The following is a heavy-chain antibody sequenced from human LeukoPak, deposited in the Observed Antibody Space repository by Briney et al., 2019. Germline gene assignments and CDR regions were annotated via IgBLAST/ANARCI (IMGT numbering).Heavy chain of an antibody. J-gene: IGHJ4*02. CDR3: AKDRGSGWSFDY. CDR1: GLIFSSYA. D-gene: IGHD6-19*01. CDR2: ISGSGTET. Sequence: GGSLRLSCAASGLIFSSYAMSWVRQAPGKGLEWVSAISGSGTETYYADSVKGRFSISRDNSKNTLYLQMNSLRADDTAIYYCAKDRGSGWSFDYWGQGTLVTVSS. V-gene: IGHV3-23*01.